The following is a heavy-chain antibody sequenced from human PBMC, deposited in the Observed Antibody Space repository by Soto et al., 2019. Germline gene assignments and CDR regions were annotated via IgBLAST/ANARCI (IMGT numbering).Heavy chain of an antibody. CDR3: ARNRVQGYYDFWSGYYPYYYYYGMDV. CDR2: ISYDGSNK. D-gene: IGHD3-3*01. J-gene: IGHJ6*02. CDR1: GFTFSSYA. V-gene: IGHV3-30-3*01. Sequence: GGSLRLSCAASGFTFSSYAMHWVRQAPGKGLEWVAVISYDGSNKYYADSVKGRFTISRDNSKNTLYLQMNSLRAEDTAVYYCARNRVQGYYDFWSGYYPYYYYYGMDVWGQGTTVTVSS.